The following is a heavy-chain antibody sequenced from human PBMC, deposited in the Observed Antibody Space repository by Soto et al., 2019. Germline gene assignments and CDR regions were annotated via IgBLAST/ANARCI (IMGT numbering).Heavy chain of an antibody. CDR3: ARSMTTVVTLDY. D-gene: IGHD4-17*01. Sequence: QLQLQESGPGLVKPSETLSLTCTVSGGSISSSSYYWGWIRQPPGKGLEWIGSIYYSGSTYYNPSRKRRVTISVDTSKTQFSLQLSSVTAADTAVYYWARSMTTVVTLDYWGQGTLVTVSS. CDR1: GGSISSSSYY. J-gene: IGHJ4*02. CDR2: IYYSGST. V-gene: IGHV4-39*01.